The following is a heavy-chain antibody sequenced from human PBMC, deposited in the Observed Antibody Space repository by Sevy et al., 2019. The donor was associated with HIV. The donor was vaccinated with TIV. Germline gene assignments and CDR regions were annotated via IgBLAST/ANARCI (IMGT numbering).Heavy chain of an antibody. CDR1: GFTFSSYT. V-gene: IGHV3-21*01. Sequence: GGSLRLSCTGSGFTFSSYTFHWVRQAPGKGPEWVSSISSGGSYIHYGDSVKGRFTISRDNAKKSLFLQMNNLRAEDTAVYYCARGFSDSLTNFDFWGRGTLVTVSS. CDR2: ISSGGSYI. J-gene: IGHJ4*02. CDR3: ARGFSDSLTNFDF. D-gene: IGHD2-21*02.